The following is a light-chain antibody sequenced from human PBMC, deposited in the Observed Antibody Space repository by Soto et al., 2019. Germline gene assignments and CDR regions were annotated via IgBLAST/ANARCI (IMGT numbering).Light chain of an antibody. Sequence: EIVMTQSPATLSVSPGERATLSCRASQSVSSNLAWYQQKPGQAPRLLIYDASTRATGVPASFSGSGSGTEFTHTISILHSVDFAVYYCQQYNNWPQTFGQGTKLEIK. J-gene: IGKJ2*01. V-gene: IGKV3-15*01. CDR1: QSVSSN. CDR2: DAS. CDR3: QQYNNWPQT.